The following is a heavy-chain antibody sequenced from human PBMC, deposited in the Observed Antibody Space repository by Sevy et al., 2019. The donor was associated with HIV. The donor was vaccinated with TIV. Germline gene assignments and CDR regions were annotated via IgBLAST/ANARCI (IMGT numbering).Heavy chain of an antibody. V-gene: IGHV3-21*01. J-gene: IGHJ4*02. CDR1: GFTFNIYS. CDR3: ARGRGDPRADCFDY. Sequence: GGSLRLSCAASGFTFNIYSMNWVRQAPGKGLEWVSSISGSSSYIFYADSVKGRFTISRDNAKNSPYLQMNSLRAEDTAVYYCARGRGDPRADCFDYWGQGTLVTVSS. CDR2: ISGSSSYI. D-gene: IGHD2-21*02.